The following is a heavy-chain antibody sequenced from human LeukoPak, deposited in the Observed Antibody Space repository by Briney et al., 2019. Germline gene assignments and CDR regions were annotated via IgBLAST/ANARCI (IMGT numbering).Heavy chain of an antibody. V-gene: IGHV1-2*02. CDR3: ARGGFSYGSGSYGDAFDI. D-gene: IGHD3-10*01. CDR2: INPNSGGT. J-gene: IGHJ3*02. Sequence: ASVKVSCKASGYTFTGYYMHWVRQAPGQGLEWMGWINPNSGGTNYAQKFQGRVTMTRDTSISTAYMELSRLRSEDTAVYYCARGGFSYGSGSYGDAFDIWGQGAMVTVSS. CDR1: GYTFTGYY.